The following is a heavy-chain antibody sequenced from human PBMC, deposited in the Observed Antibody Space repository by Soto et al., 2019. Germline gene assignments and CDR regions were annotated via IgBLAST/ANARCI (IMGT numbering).Heavy chain of an antibody. J-gene: IGHJ3*02. CDR2: IIPILGIA. V-gene: IGHV1-69*02. D-gene: IGHD2-21*01. Sequence: QVQLVQSGAEVKKPGSSMKVSCKASGGTFSSYTISWVRQAPGQGLEWMGRIIPILGIANYAQKFQGRVTITADKSTSTAYMELSSLRSEDTAVYYCVRHCGGDCYPDDAFDIWGQGTMVTVSS. CDR3: VRHCGGDCYPDDAFDI. CDR1: GGTFSSYT.